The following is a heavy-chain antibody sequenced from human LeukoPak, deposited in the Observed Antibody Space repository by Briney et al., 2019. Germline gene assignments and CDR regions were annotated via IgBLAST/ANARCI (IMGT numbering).Heavy chain of an antibody. V-gene: IGHV4-59*11. CDR1: GGSSNSHF. D-gene: IGHD5/OR15-5a*01. J-gene: IGHJ3*02. Sequence: PSETQSLTCIVSGGSSNSHFWNWFRQPPGKGLEWLGFIYDSGSPNYNPSLRGRVTMSVDMSKNQFSLKLRSVTAADTAVYYCARGDVSNAFDIWGQGTMVTVSS. CDR3: ARGDVSNAFDI. CDR2: IYDSGSP.